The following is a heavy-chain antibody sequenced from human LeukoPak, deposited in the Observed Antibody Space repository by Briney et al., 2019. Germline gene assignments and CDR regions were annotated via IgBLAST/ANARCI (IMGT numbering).Heavy chain of an antibody. CDR2: IHYSGST. V-gene: IGHV4-59*01. D-gene: IGHD2-21*02. CDR3: ASSLYGDGYYYQYGMEV. CDR1: GGSISSYY. Sequence: PSETLSLTCTVSGGSISSYYWSRIRQPPGKGLEWIGYIHYSGSTNYNPSLKSRVTISVDTSKNQFSLKVESVTAADTAVYYCASSLYGDGYYYQYGMEVWGQGTTVTVSS. J-gene: IGHJ6*02.